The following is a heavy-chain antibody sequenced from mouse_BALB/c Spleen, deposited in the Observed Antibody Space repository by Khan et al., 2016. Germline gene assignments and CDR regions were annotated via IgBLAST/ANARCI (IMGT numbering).Heavy chain of an antibody. J-gene: IGHJ4*01. V-gene: IGHV1-9*01. CDR2: ILPGNANS. CDR3: ARAWYSMDY. CDR1: GYTFSNYW. Sequence: QVQLQQPGAELMKPGASVKISCKATGYTFSNYWIEWVKQRPGHGLEWIGDILPGNANSNYNENLKGKATLTTDTSSNTAYMQLSSLTFEDSAVNYCARAWYSMDYWGQGTSVTVSS.